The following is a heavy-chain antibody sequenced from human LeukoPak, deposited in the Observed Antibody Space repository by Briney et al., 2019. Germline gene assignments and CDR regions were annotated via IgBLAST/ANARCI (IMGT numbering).Heavy chain of an antibody. D-gene: IGHD2-2*02. CDR2: IIPIFGTA. CDR3: ARSVAYCSSTSCYNDAFDI. CDR1: GGTFSSYG. Sequence: SVKVSCKASGGTFSSYGISWVRQAPGQGLEWMGGIIPIFGTANYAQKFQGRVMITTDESTSTAYMELSSLRSEDTAVYYCARSVAYCSSTSCYNDAFDIWGQGTMVTVSS. J-gene: IGHJ3*02. V-gene: IGHV1-69*05.